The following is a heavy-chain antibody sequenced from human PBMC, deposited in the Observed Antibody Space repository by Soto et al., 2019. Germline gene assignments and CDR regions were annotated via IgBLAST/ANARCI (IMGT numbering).Heavy chain of an antibody. J-gene: IGHJ4*02. V-gene: IGHV3-33*01. CDR2: IWYDGSNK. CDR1: GFTFSSYG. D-gene: IGHD2-21*02. CDR3: ARAYCGGDCYLLDS. Sequence: QVQLVESGGGVVQPGRSLRLSCAASGFTFSSYGMHWVRQAPGKGLEWVAVIWYDGSNKYYADSVKGRFTISRDNSKNTLYLQMNSLRAEDTAVYYCARAYCGGDCYLLDSWGQGTLVTVSS.